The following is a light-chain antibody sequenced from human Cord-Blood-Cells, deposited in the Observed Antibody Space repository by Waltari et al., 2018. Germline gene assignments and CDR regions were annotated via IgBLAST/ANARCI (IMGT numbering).Light chain of an antibody. CDR1: SRDVGGYNY. J-gene: IGLJ1*01. CDR3: CSYAGSYTYV. V-gene: IGLV2-11*02. Sequence: QSALTQPRSVSGSPGQSVTISCTGTSRDVGGYNYASWYQQPPGKAPKLMIYDGSKRPSGVPDRFSGSKSGNTASLTISGLQAEDEADYYCCSYAGSYTYVFGTGTKVTVL. CDR2: DGS.